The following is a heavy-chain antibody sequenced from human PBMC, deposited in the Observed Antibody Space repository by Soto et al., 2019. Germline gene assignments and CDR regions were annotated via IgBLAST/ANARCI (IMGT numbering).Heavy chain of an antibody. J-gene: IGHJ6*03. D-gene: IGHD3-3*01. CDR2: INSDGSST. V-gene: IGHV3-74*01. Sequence: GGSLRLSCAASGFTFSSYWMHWVRQAPGKGLVWVSRINSDGSSTSYPDSVKGRFTISRDNAKNTLYLQMNSLRAEDTAVYYCATEHYDFWSGYSYMDVWGKGTTVTVSS. CDR1: GFTFSSYW. CDR3: ATEHYDFWSGYSYMDV.